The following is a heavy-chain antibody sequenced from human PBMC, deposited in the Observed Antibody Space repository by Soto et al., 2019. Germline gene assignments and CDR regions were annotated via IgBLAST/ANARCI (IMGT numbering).Heavy chain of an antibody. J-gene: IGHJ4*02. V-gene: IGHV3-33*01. CDR3: ARRGAYFFDF. CDR2: IWYDGSNK. Sequence: PGGSLRLSCAASGFTFSSYGMHWVRQAPGKGLEWVAVIWYDGSNKYYADSVKGRFTISRDNSKNIVYLQVNILRAEDTAVYYCARRGAYFFDFWGQGTLVTVSS. D-gene: IGHD1-26*01. CDR1: GFTFSSYG.